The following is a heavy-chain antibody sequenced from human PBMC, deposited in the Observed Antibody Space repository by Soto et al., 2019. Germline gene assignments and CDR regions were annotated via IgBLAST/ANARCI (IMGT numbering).Heavy chain of an antibody. Sequence: EVQLVESGGGLVQPGGSLRLSCLASEFTFNTYRMNWVRQAPGKGLEWVANIKDDGSEKYYVDSVKGRFTISRDNAKNSLYLQMNSLRGEDTAVYYCARDWGTPGRGSAVGYYYHYGMDVWGQGTTVTVSS. J-gene: IGHJ6*02. CDR3: ARDWGTPGRGSAVGYYYHYGMDV. CDR1: EFTFNTYR. D-gene: IGHD6-13*01. CDR2: IKDDGSEK. V-gene: IGHV3-7*05.